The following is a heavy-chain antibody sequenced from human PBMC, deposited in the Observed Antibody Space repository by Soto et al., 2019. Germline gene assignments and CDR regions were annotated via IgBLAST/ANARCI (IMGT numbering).Heavy chain of an antibody. CDR3: ARAFRGYSYGYYYYYGMDV. Sequence: PSETLSLTCTVSGGSVSSGSYYWSWILQPPGKGLEWIGYIYYSGSTNYNPSLKSRVTISVDTPKNQFSLKLSSVTAADTAVYYCARAFRGYSYGYYYYYGMDVWGQGTTVTVSS. CDR1: GGSVSSGSYY. J-gene: IGHJ6*02. D-gene: IGHD5-18*01. V-gene: IGHV4-61*01. CDR2: IYYSGST.